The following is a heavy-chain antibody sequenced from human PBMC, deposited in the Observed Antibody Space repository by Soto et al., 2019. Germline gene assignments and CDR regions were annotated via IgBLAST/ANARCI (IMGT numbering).Heavy chain of an antibody. J-gene: IGHJ4*02. CDR2: IYYSVST. CDR1: GGSISSSSYY. V-gene: IGHV4-39*01. D-gene: IGHD6-25*01. Sequence: QLQLQESGPGLVKPSETLSLTCTVSGGSISSSSYYWGWIRQPPGKGLEWIGSIYYSVSTFYNPSLKIRGTISVDTSKNQFVLKMSCVTAADTSVYYCARTTQGLHLFDSWGQGTLVTVSS. CDR3: ARTTQGLHLFDS.